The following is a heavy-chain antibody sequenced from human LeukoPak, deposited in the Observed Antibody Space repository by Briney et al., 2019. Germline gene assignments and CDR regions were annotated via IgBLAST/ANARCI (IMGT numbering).Heavy chain of an antibody. CDR2: ITSATTM. D-gene: IGHD6-13*01. Sequence: PGGSLRLSCAASGFTFSDFYMSWVRQAPGQGLEWISYITSATTMYYADSVSGRFTISRDNGKNSLYLQMNSLRVEDTAMYYCARARKYSSSWHFDYWGQGTLVTVSS. V-gene: IGHV3-11*01. CDR3: ARARKYSSSWHFDY. J-gene: IGHJ4*02. CDR1: GFTFSDFY.